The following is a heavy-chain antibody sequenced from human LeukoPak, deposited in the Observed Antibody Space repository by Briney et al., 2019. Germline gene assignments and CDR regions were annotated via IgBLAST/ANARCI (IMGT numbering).Heavy chain of an antibody. CDR3: ARDFGAVAGSSDY. Sequence: GGSLRLSRAASGFTFSSYSMNWVRQAPGKGLEWVSSISSSSSYIYYADSVKGRFTISRDNAKNSLYLQMNSLRAEDTAVYYCARDFGAVAGSSDYWGQGTLVTVSS. J-gene: IGHJ4*02. CDR2: ISSSSSYI. D-gene: IGHD6-19*01. V-gene: IGHV3-21*01. CDR1: GFTFSSYS.